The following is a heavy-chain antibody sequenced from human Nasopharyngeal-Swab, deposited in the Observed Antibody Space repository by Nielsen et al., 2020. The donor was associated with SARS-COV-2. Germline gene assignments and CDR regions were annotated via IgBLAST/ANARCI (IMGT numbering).Heavy chain of an antibody. CDR1: GFTFSSYA. CDR2: ISGSGGST. Sequence: GESLKISCAASGFTFSSYAMSRVRQAPGKGLEWVSAISGSGGSTYYADSVKGRFTISRDNSKNTLYLQMNSLRAEDTAVYYCAKRLDYGDYYYYMDVWGKGTTVTVSS. V-gene: IGHV3-23*01. J-gene: IGHJ6*03. CDR3: AKRLDYGDYYYYMDV. D-gene: IGHD4-17*01.